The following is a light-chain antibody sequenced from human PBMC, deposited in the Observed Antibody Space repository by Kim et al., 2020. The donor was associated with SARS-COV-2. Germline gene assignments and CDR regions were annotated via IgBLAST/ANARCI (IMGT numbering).Light chain of an antibody. J-gene: IGLJ1*01. CDR1: SSDVAGHIY. CDR2: NVN. CDR3: CSYAGSYTFV. Sequence: QSALTQPRSVSGSPGQSVTISCTGSSSDVAGHIYVSWYQQHPGKAPKLLISNVNKRPSGVPDRFSGSKSGYTASLTISGLRDEDEADYFCCSYAGSYTFVFGTGTKVTVL. V-gene: IGLV2-11*01.